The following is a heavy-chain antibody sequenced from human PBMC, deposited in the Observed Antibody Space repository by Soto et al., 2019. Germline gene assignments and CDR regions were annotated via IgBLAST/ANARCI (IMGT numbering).Heavy chain of an antibody. CDR2: ISSGRTNI. J-gene: IGHJ4*02. Sequence: QVQLVESGGGLVKPGGSLRLSCAASGFTFSDFYMSWIRQAPGKGLEWISYISSGRTNIFYDDSVKGRFTVSRDNAKNSVYLQMDILRAEDTAVYYCARDRNAAGSDYWGQGTLVTVSS. CDR3: ARDRNAAGSDY. V-gene: IGHV3-11*01. D-gene: IGHD1-1*01. CDR1: GFTFSDFY.